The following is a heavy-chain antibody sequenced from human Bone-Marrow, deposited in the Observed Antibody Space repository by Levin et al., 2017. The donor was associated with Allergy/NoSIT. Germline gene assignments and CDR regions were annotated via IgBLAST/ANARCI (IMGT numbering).Heavy chain of an antibody. CDR1: GDSISGSY. V-gene: IGHV4-4*07. J-gene: IGHJ3*02. CDR2: IHSSGST. Sequence: SETLSLTCTVSGDSISGSYWSWIRQPAGKGLEWIGRIHSSGSTNYNSSLKSRVTVSVDTSKNQFSLKLSSVTAADTAVYYCARRSRIVAAGDAFDIWGQGTMVTVSS. D-gene: IGHD6-13*01. CDR3: ARRSRIVAAGDAFDI.